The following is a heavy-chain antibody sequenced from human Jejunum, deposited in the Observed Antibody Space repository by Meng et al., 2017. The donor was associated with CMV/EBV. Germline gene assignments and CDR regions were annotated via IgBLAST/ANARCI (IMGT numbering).Heavy chain of an antibody. CDR1: GFRVSTTY. CDR2: IAGGGNT. V-gene: IGHV3-66*02. D-gene: IGHD1-26*01. CDR3: AIDLGSGNYYRGGTDK. J-gene: IGHJ4*02. Sequence: SGFRVSTTYMSWVRQAPGKGLECVSLIAGGGNTFYGDSVKGRFTISRDNSKNTLDLQMSSLTTDDTALYYCAIDLGSGNYYRGGTDKWGQGTLVTVSS.